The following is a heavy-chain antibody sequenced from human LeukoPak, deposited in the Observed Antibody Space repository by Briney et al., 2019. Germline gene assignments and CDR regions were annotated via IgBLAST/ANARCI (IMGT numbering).Heavy chain of an antibody. CDR3: ARDPSTYYYDSSGSRYYYYYMGV. D-gene: IGHD3-22*01. Sequence: GGSLRLSCAASGFTFSSYSMNWVRQAPGKGLEWVSYISSSSSTIYYADSVKGRFTISRDNAKNSLYLQMNSLRAEDTAVYYCARDPSTYYYDSSGSRYYYYYMGVWGKGTTVTVSS. CDR2: ISSSSSTI. J-gene: IGHJ6*03. V-gene: IGHV3-48*01. CDR1: GFTFSSYS.